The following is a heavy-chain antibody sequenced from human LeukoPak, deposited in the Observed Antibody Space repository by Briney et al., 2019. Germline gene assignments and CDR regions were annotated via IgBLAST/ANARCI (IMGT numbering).Heavy chain of an antibody. CDR2: IDHSGST. D-gene: IGHD2-15*01. CDR3: ARQSGYCSGGSCYFYYFDC. CDR1: GGSFSGYY. J-gene: IGHJ4*02. V-gene: IGHV4-34*01. Sequence: SETLSLTCAVYGGSFSGYYWSWIRQPPGKGLEWIGEIDHSGSTNYNPSLKSRVTISVDTSKNQFSLKLSSVTAADTAVYYCARQSGYCSGGSCYFYYFDCWGQGTLVTVSS.